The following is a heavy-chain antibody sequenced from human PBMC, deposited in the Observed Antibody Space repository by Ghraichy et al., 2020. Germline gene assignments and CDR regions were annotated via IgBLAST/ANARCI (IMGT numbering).Heavy chain of an antibody. D-gene: IGHD6-6*01. J-gene: IGHJ4*02. CDR3: AKDVGFTTSIAARISGAVDY. CDR2: ISGSGGST. V-gene: IGHV3-23*01. CDR1: GFTFSSYA. Sequence: GESLNISCAASGFTFSSYAMSWVRQAPGKGLEWVSAISGSGGSTYYADSVKGRFTISRDNSKNTLYLQMNSLRAEDTAVYYCAKDVGFTTSIAARISGAVDYWGQGTLVTVSS.